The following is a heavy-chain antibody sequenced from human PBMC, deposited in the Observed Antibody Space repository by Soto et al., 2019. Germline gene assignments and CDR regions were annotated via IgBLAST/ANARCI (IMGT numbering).Heavy chain of an antibody. CDR1: GGSISSSNW. CDR2: IYHSGST. D-gene: IGHD4-17*01. J-gene: IGHJ4*02. V-gene: IGHV4-4*02. CDR3: ARTIYGDYSDY. Sequence: SETLSLTCAVSGGSISSSNWWSWVRQPPGKGLEWIGEIYHSGSTNYNPSLKGRVTISVDKSKNQFSLKLSSVTAADTAVYYCARTIYGDYSDYWGQGTLVTVSS.